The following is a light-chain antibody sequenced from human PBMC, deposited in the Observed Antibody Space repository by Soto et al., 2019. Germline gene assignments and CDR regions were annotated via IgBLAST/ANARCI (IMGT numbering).Light chain of an antibody. V-gene: IGKV1-27*01. CDR3: QKYNGAPFT. Sequence: DIQMTQSPSSLSAAVGDRVTITCRASQGIANYLAWYQQKPGKVPKLLIYAASTLEPGVPSRFSGSGFGTDFTHSISSLQPEDFATYYCQKYNGAPFTFGPGTKVDIK. CDR2: AAS. J-gene: IGKJ3*01. CDR1: QGIANY.